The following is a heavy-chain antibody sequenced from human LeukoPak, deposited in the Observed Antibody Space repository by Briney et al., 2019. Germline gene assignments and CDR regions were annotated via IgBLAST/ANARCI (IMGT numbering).Heavy chain of an antibody. CDR1: GFMFSTYG. Sequence: GRSLRLSCAASGFMFSTYGMHWVRQAPGKGLERVAVISNDGNNKYYVDSVKGRFTISRDNPKNTLYLQMDSLRPEDTAVYYCAKDIRPYSSSWDDAFDIWGQGTMVTVSS. CDR2: ISNDGNNK. V-gene: IGHV3-30*18. J-gene: IGHJ3*02. CDR3: AKDIRPYSSSWDDAFDI. D-gene: IGHD6-13*01.